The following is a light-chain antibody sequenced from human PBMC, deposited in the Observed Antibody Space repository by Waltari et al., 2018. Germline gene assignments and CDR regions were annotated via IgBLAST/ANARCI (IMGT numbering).Light chain of an antibody. CDR2: LGS. Sequence: DIVMTQSPLSLPVTPGEPASISCRSSQSLLHSNGYNYLDWYLQKPGQSPQLLIYLGSNRACGVPDRFSGSGSGTDFTLKISRVEAEDFGIYYCMQALQTPRTFGQGTKVEIK. J-gene: IGKJ1*01. CDR3: MQALQTPRT. V-gene: IGKV2-28*01. CDR1: QSLLHSNGYNY.